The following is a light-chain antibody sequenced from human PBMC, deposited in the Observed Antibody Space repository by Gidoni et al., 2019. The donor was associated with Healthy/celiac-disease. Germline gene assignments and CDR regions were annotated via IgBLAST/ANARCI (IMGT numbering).Light chain of an antibody. Sequence: DIQMTQSTSSLSASVGDRVTITCQASQDISNYLNWYQQKPGKAPKLLIYDASNLETGAPSRFSGSGSGTDFTFTISSLQPEDIATYYCQQYDNLPPYSLTFGGGTKVEIK. CDR1: QDISNY. CDR2: DAS. CDR3: QQYDNLPPYSLT. V-gene: IGKV1-33*01. J-gene: IGKJ4*01.